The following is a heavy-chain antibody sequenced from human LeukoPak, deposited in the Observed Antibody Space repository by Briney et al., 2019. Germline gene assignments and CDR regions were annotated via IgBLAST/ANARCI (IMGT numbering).Heavy chain of an antibody. CDR3: ARGIATAGYDY. CDR2: INPRGGTT. J-gene: IGHJ4*02. D-gene: IGHD6-13*01. CDR1: GYTFTSYY. V-gene: IGHV1-46*01. Sequence: ASVKVSCKASGYTFTSYYLHWVRQAPGQGHEWMGIINPRGGTTSFAQKFQGRVTMTRDTSTSTVYMDLSSLRSDDTAVYYCARGIATAGYDYWGQGTLVTVSS.